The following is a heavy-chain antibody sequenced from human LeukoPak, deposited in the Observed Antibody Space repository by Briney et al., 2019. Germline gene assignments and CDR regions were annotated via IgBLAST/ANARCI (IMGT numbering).Heavy chain of an antibody. D-gene: IGHD3-16*02. Sequence: ASVKVSCKASGYTFTSYDINWVRQATGQGLEWMGWMNPNSGNTGSAQRFQGRVTMTRDTSRSTAYMELSSLTSEDTAVYYRARGPLVRLPSSFDPWGQGTLVTVSS. CDR2: MNPNSGNT. J-gene: IGHJ5*02. CDR3: ARGPLVRLPSSFDP. V-gene: IGHV1-8*01. CDR1: GYTFTSYD.